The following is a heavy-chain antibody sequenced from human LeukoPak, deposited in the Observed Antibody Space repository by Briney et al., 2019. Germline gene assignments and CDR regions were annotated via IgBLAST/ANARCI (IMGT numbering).Heavy chain of an antibody. CDR3: VITGYYYGSGTELDY. V-gene: IGHV1-18*01. D-gene: IGHD3-10*01. J-gene: IGHJ4*02. CDR1: GGTFSSYA. CDR2: ISAYNGNT. Sequence: ASVKVSCKASGGTFSSYAISWVRQAPGQGLEWMGWISAYNGNTNYAQKLQGRVTMTTDTSTSTAYMELRSLRSDDTAVYYCVITGYYYGSGTELDYWGQGTLVTVSS.